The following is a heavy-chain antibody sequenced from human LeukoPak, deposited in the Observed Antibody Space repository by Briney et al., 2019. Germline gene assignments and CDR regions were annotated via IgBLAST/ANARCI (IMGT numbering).Heavy chain of an antibody. J-gene: IGHJ4*02. D-gene: IGHD3-10*01. CDR3: AKDKSVSADYYFDY. Sequence: GGSLRLSCAASGFTFSGYAMHWVRQAPGKGLEWLTVISTDGNDKHYADSVKGRFAVARDNSKNTLLLQMNNVRTEDTAVYYRAKDKSVSADYYFDYWGQGTLVTVSS. CDR1: GFTFSGYA. CDR2: ISTDGNDK. V-gene: IGHV3-30*09.